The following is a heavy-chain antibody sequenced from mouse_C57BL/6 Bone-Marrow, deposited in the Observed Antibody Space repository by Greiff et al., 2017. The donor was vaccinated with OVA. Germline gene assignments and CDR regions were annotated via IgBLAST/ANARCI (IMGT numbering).Heavy chain of an antibody. Sequence: QVQLQQSDAELVTPGASVKISCKVSGYTFTDHTIHWMKQRPEQGLEWIGYIYPRDGSNKYNEKFKGKATLTADKSSSTAYMQLNSLTSEDSAVYFCARLDDGYYQFAYWGQGTLVTVSA. CDR2: IYPRDGSN. CDR1: GYTFTDHT. V-gene: IGHV1-78*01. CDR3: ARLDDGYYQFAY. D-gene: IGHD2-3*01. J-gene: IGHJ3*01.